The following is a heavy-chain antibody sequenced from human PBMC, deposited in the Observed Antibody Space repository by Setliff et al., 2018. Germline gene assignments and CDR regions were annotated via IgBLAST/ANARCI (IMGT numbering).Heavy chain of an antibody. CDR3: ARRNFYYDSSGFALYYYYMDV. D-gene: IGHD3-22*01. J-gene: IGHJ6*03. CDR2: ISTYNVNT. V-gene: IGHV1-18*01. Sequence: ASVKVSCKASGYPFTNYGITWVRQAPGQGLEWLGWISTYNVNTTYAQKLQDRVTMTTDTSTSTAYMELRSLRSDDTAVYYCARRNFYYDSSGFALYYYYMDVWGKGTTVTGSS. CDR1: GYPFTNYG.